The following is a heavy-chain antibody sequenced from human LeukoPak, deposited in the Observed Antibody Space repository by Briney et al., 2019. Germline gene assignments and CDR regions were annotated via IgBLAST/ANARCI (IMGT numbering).Heavy chain of an antibody. J-gene: IGHJ3*02. D-gene: IGHD3-22*01. CDR1: GFTFSRNW. V-gene: IGHV3-7*04. CDR2: IKQDGSAK. CDR3: ARGDYYDTNGHFIDAFDI. Sequence: PGGSLRLPCAASGFTFSRNWMSWVRQAPGQGLERVGNIKQDGSAKYYVDSVKGRFTISRDNAKNSLYLQMNSLRAEDTAVYYCARGDYYDTNGHFIDAFDIWGQGTIVT.